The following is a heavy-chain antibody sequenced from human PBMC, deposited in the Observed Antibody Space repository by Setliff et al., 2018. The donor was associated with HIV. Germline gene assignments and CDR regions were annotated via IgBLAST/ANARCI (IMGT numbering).Heavy chain of an antibody. V-gene: IGHV3-11*03. CDR2: ISSSATYT. CDR3: ARAMNHYGSGTFEYYYYMDV. Sequence: PGGSLRLSCAASGFTFSDYYMTWIRQAPGKGLEWVSFISSSATYTTYADSVKGRFTISRYNDKKSMYLQMNSQRCEETAVYYSARAMNHYGSGTFEYYYYMDVWGKGTTVTVSS. CDR1: GFTFSDYY. D-gene: IGHD3-10*01. J-gene: IGHJ6*03.